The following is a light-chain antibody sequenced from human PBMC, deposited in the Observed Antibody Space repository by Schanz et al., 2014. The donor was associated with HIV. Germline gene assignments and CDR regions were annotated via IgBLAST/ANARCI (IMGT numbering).Light chain of an antibody. CDR3: QQYGSSPIT. Sequence: IVLTQSPGTLSLSPGEGATLSCRASQSVSSSYLAWYQQKPGQAPRLLIYGASSRATGVPDRFSGSGSGADFTLTISRVEPEDFAVYYCQQYGSSPITFGQGTRLEMK. J-gene: IGKJ5*01. V-gene: IGKV3-20*01. CDR1: QSVSSSY. CDR2: GAS.